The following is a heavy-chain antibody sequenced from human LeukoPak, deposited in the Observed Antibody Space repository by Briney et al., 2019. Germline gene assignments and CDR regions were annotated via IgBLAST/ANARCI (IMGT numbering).Heavy chain of an antibody. CDR2: IIPILGIA. V-gene: IGHV1-69*04. D-gene: IGHD2-2*02. CDR1: GGTFSSYA. Sequence: GASVKVSCKASGGTFSSYAISWVRQAPGQGLEWMGRIIPILGIANYAQKFQGRVTITADKSTSTAYMELSSLRSEDTAVYYCARPPIRYYYGMDVWGQGTTVTVSS. J-gene: IGHJ6*02. CDR3: ARPPIRYYYGMDV.